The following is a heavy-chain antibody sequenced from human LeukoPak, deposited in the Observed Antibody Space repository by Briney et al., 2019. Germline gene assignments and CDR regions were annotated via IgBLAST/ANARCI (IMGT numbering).Heavy chain of an antibody. J-gene: IGHJ5*02. CDR3: ARLRCADCYPNWFDP. CDR1: GEPFNNFQ. D-gene: IGHD2-21*02. CDR2: IDHTGST. Sequence: PSETLSLTCAVYGEPFNNFQWSWIRQPPGKTLEWIGEIDHTGSTKYNASLKSRLTISVDPSKNQFSLKLNSVTAADTAIYYCARLRCADCYPNWFDPWGQGTLVTVSS. V-gene: IGHV4-34*01.